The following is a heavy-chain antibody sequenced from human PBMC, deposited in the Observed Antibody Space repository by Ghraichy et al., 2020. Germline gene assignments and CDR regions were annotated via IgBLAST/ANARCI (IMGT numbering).Heavy chain of an antibody. J-gene: IGHJ3*02. Sequence: GGSLRLSCAASGFTFGRYWMTWVRQAPGKGLECVANIKHDGSEKYSVDSVKGRFTISRDNAKNSLYLQLNSLRAEDTAVYYCARDLWVTAPGIWGQGTMVSVSS. CDR2: IKHDGSEK. CDR1: GFTFGRYW. CDR3: ARDLWVTAPGI. V-gene: IGHV3-7*01. D-gene: IGHD2-21*02.